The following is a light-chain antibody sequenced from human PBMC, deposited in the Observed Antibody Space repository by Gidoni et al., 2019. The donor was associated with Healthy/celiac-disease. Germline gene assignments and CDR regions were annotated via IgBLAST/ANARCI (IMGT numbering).Light chain of an antibody. J-gene: IGKJ2*03. CDR1: QRISTY. CDR3: QQSYSTPQYS. Sequence: DIQMTQSPSSLSASVGDRVTITCRASQRISTYLNWYQQKTGEAPKVLIYSASRLQSGVPSRFSGSGSETEFTLTISSLHPEDVATYYCQQSYSTPQYSFGQGTKLEI. CDR2: SAS. V-gene: IGKV1-39*01.